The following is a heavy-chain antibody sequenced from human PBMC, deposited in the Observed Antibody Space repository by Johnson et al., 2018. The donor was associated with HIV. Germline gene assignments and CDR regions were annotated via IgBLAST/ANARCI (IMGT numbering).Heavy chain of an antibody. V-gene: IGHV3-30-3*01. D-gene: IGHD6-13*01. J-gene: IGHJ3*02. CDR3: ARDLAYDSRWTGAFDI. CDR2: IGYDGSDK. Sequence: VQLVESGGGLVKPGGSLRLSCAASGFTFSSYAMHWVRQAPGKGLEWVAVIGYDGSDKDYADSVKGRVTISRDNPKNTVYLHMNNLRAEDTAVYYCARDLAYDSRWTGAFDIWGQGTMVTVSS. CDR1: GFTFSSYA.